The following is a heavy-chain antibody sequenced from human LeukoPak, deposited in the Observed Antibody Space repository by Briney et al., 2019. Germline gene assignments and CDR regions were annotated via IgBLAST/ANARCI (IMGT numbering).Heavy chain of an antibody. J-gene: IGHJ5*02. CDR2: INPNSGGT. D-gene: IGHD2-2*01. V-gene: IGHV1-2*06. CDR1: GYTLTGYY. CDR3: ARDPWGGDIVVVPAAIHDP. Sequence: ASVKVSCKASGYTLTGYYIHWVRQAPGQGLEWMGRINPNSGGTNFAQKFQGRVTMTRDTSISTAYMELYRLTSDDTAVYYCARDPWGGDIVVVPAAIHDPWGQGTLVTVSS.